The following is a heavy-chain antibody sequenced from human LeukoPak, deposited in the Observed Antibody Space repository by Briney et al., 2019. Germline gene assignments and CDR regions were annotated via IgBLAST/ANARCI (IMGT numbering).Heavy chain of an antibody. J-gene: IGHJ4*02. V-gene: IGHV4-39*01. D-gene: IGHD3-9*01. CDR1: GASVSGSDSN. CDR2: VYYSGST. Sequence: SETLSLTCTVSGASVSGSDSNWGWVRQPPGKGLEWIGNVYYSGSTAYNPSLKSRVTMSVDTSKNQFSLKMTSVTAADAAVYYCTRLSKGRYFDYIFDYWGQGTLVTVSS. CDR3: TRLSKGRYFDYIFDY.